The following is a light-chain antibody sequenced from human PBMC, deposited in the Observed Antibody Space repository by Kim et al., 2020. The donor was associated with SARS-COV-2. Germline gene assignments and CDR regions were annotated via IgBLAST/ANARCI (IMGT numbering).Light chain of an antibody. Sequence: VALGKTARITCGGNSIENEHVHWYQQKPGQAPMLVIYRDSNRPSGIPERFSGSNSQNTATLTISRAQAGDEADYYCQVWDSSTAWVFGGGTQLTVL. CDR1: SIENEH. CDR3: QVWDSSTAWV. CDR2: RDS. J-gene: IGLJ2*01. V-gene: IGLV3-9*01.